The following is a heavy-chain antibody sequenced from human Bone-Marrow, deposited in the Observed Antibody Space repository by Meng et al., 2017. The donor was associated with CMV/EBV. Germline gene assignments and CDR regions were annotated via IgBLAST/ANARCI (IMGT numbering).Heavy chain of an antibody. J-gene: IGHJ4*02. Sequence: GESLKISCAASGFTFTNAWMSWVRQAPGKGLEWVAVISYGGSNKYYADSVKGRFTISRDNSKNTLYLQMNSLRAEDTAVYYCARVRGNYVWYFDYWGQGTLVTVSS. V-gene: IGHV3-30*03. CDR3: ARVRGNYVWYFDY. CDR1: GFTFTNAW. CDR2: ISYGGSNK. D-gene: IGHD3-16*01.